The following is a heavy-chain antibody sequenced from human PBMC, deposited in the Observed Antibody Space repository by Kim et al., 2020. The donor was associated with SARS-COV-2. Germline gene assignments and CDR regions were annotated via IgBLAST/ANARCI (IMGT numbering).Heavy chain of an antibody. CDR3: AKGPIAAAGKSPFDY. D-gene: IGHD6-13*01. J-gene: IGHJ4*02. V-gene: IGHV3-30*02. Sequence: DSVRGRVTSSRDKSKNTLYLQMNSMRAEDTAVYFCAKGPIAAAGKSPFDYWGQGTLVIVSS.